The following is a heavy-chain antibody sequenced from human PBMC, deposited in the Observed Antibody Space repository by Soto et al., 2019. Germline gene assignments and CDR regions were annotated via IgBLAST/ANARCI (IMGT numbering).Heavy chain of an antibody. V-gene: IGHV3-49*03. Sequence: PGGSLRLSCTTSGFTFGAHALSWFRQAPGKGLEWVGFSRSKGYGGTTEFAASVRGRFTISRDDSNSIAYLQMNSLKTEDTAVYYCTRGMYTAYETAPLFFDFWGQGTLVTVSS. CDR1: GFTFGAHA. CDR3: TRGMYTAYETAPLFFDF. CDR2: SRSKGYGGTT. J-gene: IGHJ4*02. D-gene: IGHD5-12*01.